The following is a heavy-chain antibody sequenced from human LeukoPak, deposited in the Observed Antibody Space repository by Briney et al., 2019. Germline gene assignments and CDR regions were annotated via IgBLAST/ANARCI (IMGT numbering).Heavy chain of an antibody. Sequence: PGGSLRLSCAASGFTFSSYAMSWVRQAPGKGLEWVSAISGSGGSTYYADSVKGRITISRDNSKNTLYLQMNSLRAEDTAVYYCAKARRRGGWYLYFDYWGQGTLVTVSS. J-gene: IGHJ4*02. V-gene: IGHV3-23*01. CDR3: AKARRRGGWYLYFDY. D-gene: IGHD6-19*01. CDR1: GFTFSSYA. CDR2: ISGSGGST.